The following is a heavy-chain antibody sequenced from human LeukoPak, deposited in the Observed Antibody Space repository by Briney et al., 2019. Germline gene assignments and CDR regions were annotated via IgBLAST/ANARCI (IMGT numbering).Heavy chain of an antibody. CDR2: IRSKAYGGTT. D-gene: IGHD3-10*01. Sequence: GGSLRLSCAASGFTFSSYWMSWVRQAPGKGLEWVGFIRSKAYGGTTEYAASVKGRFTISRDDSKSIAYLQMNSLKTEDTAVYYCTRGVLWFGELCAWFDPWGQGTLVTVSS. CDR3: TRGVLWFGELCAWFDP. V-gene: IGHV3-49*04. J-gene: IGHJ5*02. CDR1: GFTFSSYW.